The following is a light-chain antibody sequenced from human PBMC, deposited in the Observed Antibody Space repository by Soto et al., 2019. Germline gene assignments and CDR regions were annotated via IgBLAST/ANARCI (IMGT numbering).Light chain of an antibody. V-gene: IGKV3-20*01. CDR2: GAS. Sequence: EIVLRQSPGALSLSPGERATLSCRASQFVSSSYLAWYQQKPGQAPRLLIYGASGRATGIPDRFSGSGSGTDFTLTISRLEPEDSAVYYCQQYGSSPITFGGGTKVDIK. CDR1: QFVSSSY. CDR3: QQYGSSPIT. J-gene: IGKJ4*01.